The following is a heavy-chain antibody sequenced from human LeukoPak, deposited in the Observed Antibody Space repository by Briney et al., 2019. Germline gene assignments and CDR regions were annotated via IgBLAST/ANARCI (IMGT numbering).Heavy chain of an antibody. CDR2: IYYSGST. Sequence: PSETLSLTCTVSGGSISSSSYYWGWIRQPPGKGLEWIGSIYYSGSTYYNPSLKSRVTISVDTSKNQFSLKLSSVTAADTAVYYSARQVDTAMALFDYWGQGTLVTVSS. CDR3: ARQVDTAMALFDY. D-gene: IGHD5-18*01. J-gene: IGHJ4*02. V-gene: IGHV4-39*01. CDR1: GGSISSSSYY.